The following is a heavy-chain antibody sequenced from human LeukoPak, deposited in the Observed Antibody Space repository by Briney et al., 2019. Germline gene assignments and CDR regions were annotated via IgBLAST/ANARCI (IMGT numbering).Heavy chain of an antibody. CDR1: GGSMSNYY. J-gene: IGHJ6*03. CDR3: AREGAGSYGFRYIDV. V-gene: IGHV4-59*01. D-gene: IGHD5-18*01. Sequence: SETLSLTCTVSGGSMSNYYWSWIRQPPGEGLEWLAYIYYYGSTNYNPSLESRLTLTVDTSKNQFSLKLSSVAAADTAVYYCAREGAGSYGFRYIDVWGKGTTVTVS. CDR2: IYYYGST.